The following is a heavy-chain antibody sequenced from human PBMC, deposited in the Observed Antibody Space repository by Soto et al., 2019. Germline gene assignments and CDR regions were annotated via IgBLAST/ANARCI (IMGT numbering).Heavy chain of an antibody. Sequence: QVQVVESGGGVVQPGRSLRLSCAASGFTLSSCGMHWVRQAPGKGLEWVGVITYDGGSEHYADFVKGRFTISRDSSEKTVYLQMNSLRVEDSAVYYCAKEQSSGYYRVADHWGQGTLVTVSS. V-gene: IGHV3-30*18. CDR2: ITYDGGSE. CDR1: GFTLSSCG. J-gene: IGHJ4*02. D-gene: IGHD6-25*01. CDR3: AKEQSSGYYRVADH.